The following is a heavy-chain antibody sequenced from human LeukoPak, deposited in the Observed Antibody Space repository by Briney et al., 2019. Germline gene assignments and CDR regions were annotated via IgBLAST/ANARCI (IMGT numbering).Heavy chain of an antibody. CDR2: ISYDGSNK. D-gene: IGHD3-3*01. CDR1: GFTFSSYG. Sequence: GGSLRLSCAASGFTFSSYGMHWVRQAPGKGLEWVAVISYDGSNKYYADSVKGRFTISRDNSKNTLYLQMNSLRAEDTAVYYRAGLRFLEWLDFDYWGQGTLVTVSS. J-gene: IGHJ4*02. CDR3: AGLRFLEWLDFDY. V-gene: IGHV3-30*03.